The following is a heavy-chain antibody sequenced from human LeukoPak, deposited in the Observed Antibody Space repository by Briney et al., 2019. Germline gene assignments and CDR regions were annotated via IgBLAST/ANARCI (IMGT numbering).Heavy chain of an antibody. V-gene: IGHV4-38-2*02. Sequence: SETLSLTCTVSGYSINSGHYRGWIRQPPGKRLEWIGSIHYSASAYYNPTLKSRVTISVDASKNQFSLNLTSVTAADAAVYYCARQGHYDGLFDYWGQGTLVTVSS. CDR3: ARQGHYDGLFDY. CDR1: GYSINSGHY. CDR2: IHYSASA. D-gene: IGHD4-17*01. J-gene: IGHJ4*02.